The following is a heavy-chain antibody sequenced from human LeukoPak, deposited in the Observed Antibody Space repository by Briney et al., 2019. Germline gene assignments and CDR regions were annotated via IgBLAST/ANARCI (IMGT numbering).Heavy chain of an antibody. Sequence: SGGSLRLSCAASGFTFDDYAMHWVRQVPGKGLEWVSGISWNSGSIDYADSVKGRFIISRDNAKNSLYLQMNSLRAEDMALYYCAKGGYGRDSNYFDYWGQGSLVTVSS. CDR2: ISWNSGSI. CDR1: GFTFDDYA. V-gene: IGHV3-9*03. J-gene: IGHJ4*02. CDR3: AKGGYGRDSNYFDY. D-gene: IGHD2-15*01.